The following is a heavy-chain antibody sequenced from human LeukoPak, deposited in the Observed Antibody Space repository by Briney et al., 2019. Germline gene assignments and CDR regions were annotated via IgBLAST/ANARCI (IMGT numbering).Heavy chain of an antibody. J-gene: IGHJ4*02. Sequence: SETLSLTCTVSGGSISSYYWSWIRQPPGKGLEWIGSIYYSGSTYYNPSLKSRVTISVDTSKNQFSLKLSSVTAADTAIYYCARFTRSASYEVYWGQGTLVTVSS. CDR3: ARFTRSASYEVY. CDR2: IYYSGST. V-gene: IGHV4-59*04. D-gene: IGHD3-10*01. CDR1: GGSISSYY.